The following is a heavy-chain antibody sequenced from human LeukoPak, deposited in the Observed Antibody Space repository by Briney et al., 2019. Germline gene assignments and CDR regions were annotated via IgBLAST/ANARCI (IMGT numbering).Heavy chain of an antibody. CDR3: AKSFHNSGFYYVDY. D-gene: IGHD3-22*01. CDR1: GFTFSSSG. V-gene: IGHV3-30*18. Sequence: GGSLRLSCAASGFTFSSSGMHWVRQAPGKGLEWVAVISDDGSNKYYTDSVKGRFTISRDNSKNTLYLQMNSLRADDTAVFYCAKSFHNSGFYYVDYWGQGTLVTVSS. CDR2: ISDDGSNK. J-gene: IGHJ4*02.